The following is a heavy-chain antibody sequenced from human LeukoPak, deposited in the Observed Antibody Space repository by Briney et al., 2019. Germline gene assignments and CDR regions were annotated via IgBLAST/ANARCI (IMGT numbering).Heavy chain of an antibody. CDR3: AKTSGSIAVAGMFDY. CDR2: ISWNSGSI. V-gene: IGHV3-9*01. J-gene: IGHJ4*02. D-gene: IGHD6-19*01. Sequence: SGRSLRLSCAASGFTFDDYTMHWVRQAPGKGLEWVSGISWNSGSIGYADSVKGRFTISRDNAKNSLYLQMNSLRAEDTALYYCAKTSGSIAVAGMFDYWGQGTLVTVSS. CDR1: GFTFDDYT.